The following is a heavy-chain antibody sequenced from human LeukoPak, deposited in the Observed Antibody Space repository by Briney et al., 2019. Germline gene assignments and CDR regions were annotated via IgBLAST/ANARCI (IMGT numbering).Heavy chain of an antibody. CDR3: ARNGGNSDFDY. CDR1: GGSISSSSGNC. V-gene: IGHV4-4*02. Sequence: SETLSLTCAVSGGSISSSSGNCWTWVRQPPGKGLEWIGETYHSGSTNYNPSLKSRVTMLLGKSKNQFSLKLSSVTAADTAVYYCARNGGNSDFDYWGQGTLVTVSS. J-gene: IGHJ4*02. D-gene: IGHD4-23*01. CDR2: TYHSGST.